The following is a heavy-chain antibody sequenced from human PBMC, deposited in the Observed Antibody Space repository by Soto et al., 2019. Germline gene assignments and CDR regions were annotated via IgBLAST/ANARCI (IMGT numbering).Heavy chain of an antibody. J-gene: IGHJ4*02. CDR2: IYDSGST. V-gene: IGHV4-61*01. CDR3: ARGGGVTATFDY. D-gene: IGHD5-18*01. CDR1: GGSVSSGSYY. Sequence: QVQLQESGPGLVKPSETVSLTCTVSGGSVSSGSYYWSWIRQPPGKGLEWIGYIYDSGSTNYNPSLKSRVTISVDTSKNQFSLKRSSVIAADTAVYYCARGGGVTATFDYWGQGTLVTVPS.